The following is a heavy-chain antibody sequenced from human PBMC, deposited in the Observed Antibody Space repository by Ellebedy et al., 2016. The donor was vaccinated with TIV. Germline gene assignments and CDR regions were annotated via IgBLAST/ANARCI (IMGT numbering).Heavy chain of an antibody. D-gene: IGHD6-19*01. CDR3: AKNGGWYEVPFDY. Sequence: PGGSLRLSCAASGFTFSSYGMSWVRQAPGKGLEWVSGITGSGHITYYADSVKGRFPISRDDSKNTLYLQMNRLRAEDTAVYYCAKNGGWYEVPFDYWGQGTLVTVSS. CDR2: ITGSGHIT. CDR1: GFTFSSYG. V-gene: IGHV3-23*01. J-gene: IGHJ4*02.